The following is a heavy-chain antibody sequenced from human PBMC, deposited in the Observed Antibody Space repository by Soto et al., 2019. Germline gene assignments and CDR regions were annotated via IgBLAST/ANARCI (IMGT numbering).Heavy chain of an antibody. J-gene: IGHJ3*02. CDR3: ARLGPQLERPDAFDI. D-gene: IGHD1-1*01. CDR2: IYPGDSDT. V-gene: IGHV5-51*01. CDR1: GYRFTSYW. Sequence: GSLKISCKGSGYRFTSYWIGWVRQTPGKGLEWMGIIYPGDSDTRYSPSFQGQVTISADKSISTAYLQWSSLKASDTAMYYCARLGPQLERPDAFDIWGQGTMVTVSS.